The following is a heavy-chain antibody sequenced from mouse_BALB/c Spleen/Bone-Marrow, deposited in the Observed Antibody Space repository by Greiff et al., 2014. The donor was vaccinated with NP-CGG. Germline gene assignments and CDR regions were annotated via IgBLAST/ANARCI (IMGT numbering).Heavy chain of an antibody. CDR1: CFNIKDTY. V-gene: IGHV14-3*02. CDR2: IDPANGNT. D-gene: IGHD1-1*01. J-gene: IGHJ2*01. Sequence: VQLKESGAELVKPGGSVKLSFPASCFNIKDTYMHWGKQRPEQGLEGIGRIDPANGNTKYDPKFQGKATITADTSSNTAYLQLSSLTSEDTAVYYCANYYYGYYFDSWGQGTTLTVSS. CDR3: ANYYYGYYFDS.